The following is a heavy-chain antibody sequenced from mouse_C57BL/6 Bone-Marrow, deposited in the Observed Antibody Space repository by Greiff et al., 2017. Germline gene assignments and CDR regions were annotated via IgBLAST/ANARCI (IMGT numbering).Heavy chain of an antibody. V-gene: IGHV1-69*01. CDR2: IDPSDSYT. J-gene: IGHJ2*01. D-gene: IGHD1-1*01. CDR3: ARAYYDGSVDY. CDR1: GYTFTSYW. Sequence: VQLQQPGAELVMPGASVKLSCKASGYTFTSYWMHWVKQRPGQGLEWIGEIDPSDSYTNYNQKFKGKSTLTVDKSSSTAYMQLSSLTSEDSAVYYCARAYYDGSVDYWGQGTTLTVSS.